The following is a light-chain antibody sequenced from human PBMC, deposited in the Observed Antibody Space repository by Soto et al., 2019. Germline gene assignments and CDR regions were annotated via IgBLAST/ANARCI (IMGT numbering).Light chain of an antibody. CDR2: DAS. Sequence: DIELTQSPSTLSLSPGERATLSCRATQSVRSYLAWYLKKPGKAPRLLIYDASKRATGIPARFSGSGSGTDFTLNISSREPKDFAVYYCQKRSNWPGTFGQGTKVEIK. J-gene: IGKJ1*01. CDR1: QSVRSY. CDR3: QKRSNWPGT. V-gene: IGKV3-11*01.